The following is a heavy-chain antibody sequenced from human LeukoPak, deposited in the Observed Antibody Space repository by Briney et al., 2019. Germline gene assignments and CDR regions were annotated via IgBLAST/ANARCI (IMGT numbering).Heavy chain of an antibody. CDR1: GYNFAGHW. J-gene: IGHJ4*01. CDR3: AARTLSSSWYD. D-gene: IGHD6-13*01. V-gene: IGHV5-51*03. Sequence: SGESLKISCKGSGYNFAGHWIGWVRQMPGKGLEWMGIIYPDDSDTRYSPSFQGQVIISADKSISTAYLQWSSLKASDTAMYYCAARTLSSSWYDWGQEPWSPSPQ. CDR2: IYPDDSDT.